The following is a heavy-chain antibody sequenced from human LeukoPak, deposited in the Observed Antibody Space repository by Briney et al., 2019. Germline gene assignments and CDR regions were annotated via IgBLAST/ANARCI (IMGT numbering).Heavy chain of an antibody. CDR2: ISRSGSST. V-gene: IGHV3-23*01. Sequence: GGSLRLSCAASGFTFSNYAMSWVRQAPGKGLEWVSSISRSGSSTYYADSVKGRFTISRDNSKNTLYLQMNSLRAEDTAAFYCAKCSSGWYNDYWGQGTLVTVSS. J-gene: IGHJ4*02. D-gene: IGHD6-19*01. CDR3: AKCSSGWYNDY. CDR1: GFTFSNYA.